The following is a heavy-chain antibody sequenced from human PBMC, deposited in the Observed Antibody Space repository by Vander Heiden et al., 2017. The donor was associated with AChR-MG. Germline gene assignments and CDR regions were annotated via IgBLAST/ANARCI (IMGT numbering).Heavy chain of an antibody. CDR1: GGSISSSSYY. D-gene: IGHD2-2*02. J-gene: IGHJ5*02. V-gene: IGHV4-39*01. Sequence: GPGLVKPSETLSLTCTVSGGSISSSSYYWGWIRQPPGKGLEWIGSIYYSGSTYYNPSLKSRVTISVDTSKNQFSLKLSSVTAADTAVYYCARQPDIVVVPAAIVGGWFDPWGQGTLVTVSS. CDR3: ARQPDIVVVPAAIVGGWFDP. CDR2: IYYSGST.